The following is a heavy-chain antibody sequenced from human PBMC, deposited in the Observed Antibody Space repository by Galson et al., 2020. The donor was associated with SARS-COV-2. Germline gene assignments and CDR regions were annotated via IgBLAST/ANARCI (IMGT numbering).Heavy chain of an antibody. Sequence: KIGESLKISCKGSGYSFSSYWIAWVRQMPGKGLEWMGIIYPGDSDTRYSPSFQGQVTISADKSISTAYLQWSSLKASDTAIYYCARRASTTEEFDYWGQGTLVTVSS. V-gene: IGHV5-51*01. D-gene: IGHD1-1*01. J-gene: IGHJ4*02. CDR3: ARRASTTEEFDY. CDR2: IYPGDSDT. CDR1: GYSFSSYW.